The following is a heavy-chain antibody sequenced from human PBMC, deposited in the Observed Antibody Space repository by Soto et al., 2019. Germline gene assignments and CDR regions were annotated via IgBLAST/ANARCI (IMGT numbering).Heavy chain of an antibody. D-gene: IGHD3-22*01. CDR3: AKARYYDSTGYLYYFDY. CDR2: IKQDGSEK. J-gene: IGHJ4*02. Sequence: PGGSLRLSCAASGFTFSSYWMSWVRQAPGKGLEWVANIKQDGSEKYYVDSVKGRFTISRDNSKNTLYLQMNSLRAEDTAVYYCAKARYYDSTGYLYYFDYWGQGTLVTVSS. V-gene: IGHV3-7*03. CDR1: GFTFSSYW.